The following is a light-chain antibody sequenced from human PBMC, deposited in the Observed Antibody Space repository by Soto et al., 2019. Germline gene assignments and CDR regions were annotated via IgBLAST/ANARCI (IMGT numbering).Light chain of an antibody. CDR1: QDIDIW. CDR2: RAS. Sequence: DIQMTQSPSTLSASMGDRVTITCRASQDIDIWLAWYQQKPGKAPKFLISRASILESGVPSRFSGSGSGTEFTLTISSLQPDAFATYYCQQYNFYTWTFGQGTKVEIK. CDR3: QQYNFYTWT. V-gene: IGKV1-5*03. J-gene: IGKJ1*01.